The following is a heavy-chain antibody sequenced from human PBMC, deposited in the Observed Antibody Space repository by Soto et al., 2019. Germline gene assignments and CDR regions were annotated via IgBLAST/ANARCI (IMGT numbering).Heavy chain of an antibody. CDR2: ISAYNGNT. V-gene: IGHV1-18*01. CDR1: GYTFTSYG. J-gene: IGHJ4*02. Sequence: GASVKVSCKASGYTFTSYGISWVRQAPGQGLEWMGWISAYNGNTNYAQKLQGRVTMTTDTSTSTAYMELRSLRFDDTAVYYCARGPDSSGYPPDYFDYWGQGTLVTAPQ. D-gene: IGHD3-22*01. CDR3: ARGPDSSGYPPDYFDY.